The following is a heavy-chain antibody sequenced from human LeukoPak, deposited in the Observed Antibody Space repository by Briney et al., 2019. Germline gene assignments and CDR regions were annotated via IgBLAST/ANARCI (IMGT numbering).Heavy chain of an antibody. CDR3: ARGPGLAAAGNGRFFWFDP. CDR2: INHSGST. D-gene: IGHD6-13*01. V-gene: IGHV4-34*01. J-gene: IGHJ5*02. Sequence: PSETLSLTCAVYGGSFSGYYWSWIRQPPGKGLEWIGEINHSGSTNYNPSLKSRVTISVDTSKNQFSLKLSSVTAADTAVYYCARGPGLAAAGNGRFFWFDPWGQGTLVTVSS. CDR1: GGSFSGYY.